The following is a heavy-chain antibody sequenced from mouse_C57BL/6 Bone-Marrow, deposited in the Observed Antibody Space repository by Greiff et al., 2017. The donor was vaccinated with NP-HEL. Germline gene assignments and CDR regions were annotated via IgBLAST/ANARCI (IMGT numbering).Heavy chain of an antibody. CDR2: IHPNSGST. CDR3: ARVYGYHYFDY. D-gene: IGHD2-2*01. Sequence: VQLQQSGAELVKPGASVKLSCKASGYTFTSYWMHWVKQRPGQGLEWIGMIHPNSGSTNYNEKFKSKATLTVDKSSSTAYMQLSSLTSEDSAVYYCARVYGYHYFDYWGQGTTLTVSS. J-gene: IGHJ2*01. V-gene: IGHV1-64*01. CDR1: GYTFTSYW.